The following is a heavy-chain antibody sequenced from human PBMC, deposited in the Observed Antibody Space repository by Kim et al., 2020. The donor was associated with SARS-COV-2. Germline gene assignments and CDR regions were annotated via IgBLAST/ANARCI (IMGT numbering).Heavy chain of an antibody. CDR3: AKDAQYYYYGMDV. CDR2: ISWDGGST. J-gene: IGHJ6*02. V-gene: IGHV3-43*01. Sequence: GGSLRLSCAASGFTFDDYTMHWVRQAPGKGLEWVSLISWDGGSTYYADSVKGRFTISRDNSKNSLYLQMNSLRTEDTALYYCAKDAQYYYYGMDVWGQGTTVTVSS. CDR1: GFTFDDYT.